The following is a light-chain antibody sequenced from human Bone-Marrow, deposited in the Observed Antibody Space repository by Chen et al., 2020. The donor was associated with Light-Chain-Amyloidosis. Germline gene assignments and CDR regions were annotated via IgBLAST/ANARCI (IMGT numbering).Light chain of an antibody. CDR1: SSHIGNNY. CDR3: AAWDDSLNGVV. Sequence: QSVLTQPPSASGTPGQRVTIPCSGSSSHIGNNYVYWYQQVPRTAPKLLIYKNNQRPSGVPDRFSGSRSGTSASLAISGLRSEDDADYYCAAWDDSLNGVVFGGGTKLTVL. CDR2: KNN. V-gene: IGLV1-47*01. J-gene: IGLJ2*01.